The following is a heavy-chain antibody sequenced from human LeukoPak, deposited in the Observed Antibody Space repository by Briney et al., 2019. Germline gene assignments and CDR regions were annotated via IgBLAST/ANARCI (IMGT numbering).Heavy chain of an antibody. Sequence: SETLSLTCTVSGGSISSYYWSWIRQPPGKGLEWIGYTYYSGSTNYNPSLKSRVTISVDTSKNQFSLKLSSVTAADTAVYYCAREARTTVVTPAHDYYYYYGTDVWGQGTTVTVSS. J-gene: IGHJ6*02. V-gene: IGHV4-59*01. CDR3: AREARTTVVTPAHDYYYYYGTDV. CDR2: TYYSGST. D-gene: IGHD4-23*01. CDR1: GGSISSYY.